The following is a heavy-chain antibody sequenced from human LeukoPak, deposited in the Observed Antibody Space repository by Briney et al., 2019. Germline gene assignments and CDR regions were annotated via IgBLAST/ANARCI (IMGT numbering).Heavy chain of an antibody. CDR1: GYTFTSYA. J-gene: IGHJ4*02. Sequence: SVKVSCKASGYTFTSYAISWVRQAPGQGLEWMGRIIPILGIANYAQKFQGRVTITADKSTSTAYMELSSLRSEDTAVYYCVRDGYNSEYDYWGQGTLVTVSS. CDR2: IIPILGIA. CDR3: VRDGYNSEYDY. D-gene: IGHD5-24*01. V-gene: IGHV1-69*04.